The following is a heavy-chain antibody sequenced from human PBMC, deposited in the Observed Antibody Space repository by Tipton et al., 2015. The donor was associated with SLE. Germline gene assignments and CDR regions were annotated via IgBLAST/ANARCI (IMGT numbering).Heavy chain of an antibody. D-gene: IGHD6-13*01. V-gene: IGHV4-31*03. CDR1: GGSISSGGYY. CDR3: ARRSWSFDY. Sequence: TLSLTCTVSGGSISSGGYYWTWIRQYPGKGLEWIGYIYYSGSTYYNPSLQSRVTISSDTSKNQFSLKLSSVTAADTAVYYCARRSWSFDYWGQGTLVTVSS. CDR2: IYYSGST. J-gene: IGHJ4*02.